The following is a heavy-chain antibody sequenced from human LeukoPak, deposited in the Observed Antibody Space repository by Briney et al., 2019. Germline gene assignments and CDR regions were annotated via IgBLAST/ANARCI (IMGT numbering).Heavy chain of an antibody. J-gene: IGHJ4*02. CDR1: GFTFSSYE. Sequence: PGGSLRLSCAATGFTFSSYEMNWVRQAPGKGLEWVSYISSSGSTIYYADSVKGRFTISRDNAKNSLYLQMNSLRAEDTAAYYCARARSSSWPNWGQGTLVTVSS. CDR2: ISSSGSTI. V-gene: IGHV3-48*03. D-gene: IGHD6-13*01. CDR3: ARARSSSWPN.